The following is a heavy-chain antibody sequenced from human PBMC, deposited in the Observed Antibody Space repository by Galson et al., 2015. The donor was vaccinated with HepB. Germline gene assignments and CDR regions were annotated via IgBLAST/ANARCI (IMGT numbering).Heavy chain of an antibody. CDR1: GFTFSSYA. D-gene: IGHD3-22*01. CDR3: ARVPVTYYYDSSGYWMDH. CDR2: ISYDGSNK. Sequence: SLRLSCAASGFTFSSYAMHWVRQAPGKGLEWVAVISYDGSNKYYADSVKGRFTISRDNSKNTLYLQMNSLRAEDTAVYYCARVPVTYYYDSSGYWMDHWGQGTLVTVSS. J-gene: IGHJ4*02. V-gene: IGHV3-30*04.